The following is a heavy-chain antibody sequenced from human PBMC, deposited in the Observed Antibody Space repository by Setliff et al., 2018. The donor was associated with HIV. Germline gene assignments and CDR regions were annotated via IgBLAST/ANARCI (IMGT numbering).Heavy chain of an antibody. D-gene: IGHD6-19*01. CDR3: TRGLGDQWLGSGDIDQYRYMDV. CDR2: IYYTGST. CDR1: GGSVRSDDYY. V-gene: IGHV4-31*02. Sequence: PSETLSLTCTVFGGSVRSDDYYWSWIRQPPGKGLEWIGYIYYTGSTHYNPSLKGRLSMSVDKSNNQFSLRLTSVTAADSAVYYCTRGLGDQWLGSGDIDQYRYMDVWGTATTVTVSS. J-gene: IGHJ6*03.